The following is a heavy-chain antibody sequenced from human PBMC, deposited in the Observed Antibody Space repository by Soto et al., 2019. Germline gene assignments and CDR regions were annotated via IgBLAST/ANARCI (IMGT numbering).Heavy chain of an antibody. V-gene: IGHV4-38-2*02. CDR2: MYHSGST. Sequence: SETLSLTXTVSGYSISSGYYWGWVRQPPGKGLEWIGSMYHSGSTYYNPSLKSRVTISVDTSKNQFSLKLSSVTAADTAVYYCARDAVTAIRGVNSWFDAWGQGTLVTVSS. CDR3: ARDAVTAIRGVNSWFDA. D-gene: IGHD3-10*01. CDR1: GYSISSGYY. J-gene: IGHJ5*02.